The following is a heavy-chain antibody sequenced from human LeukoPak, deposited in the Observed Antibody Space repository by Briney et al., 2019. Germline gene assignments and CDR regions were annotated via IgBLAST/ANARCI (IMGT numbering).Heavy chain of an antibody. CDR3: ARVRGDTIFGVVYQYYFDY. CDR1: GYTFTVYY. Sequence: ASVKVSCKAFGYTFTVYYMHWVRQAPGQGLEWMGRINPNSGGTNYAQKFQGRVTMTRDTSISTAYMELSRLRSDDTAVYYCARVRGDTIFGVVYQYYFDYWGQGTLVTVSS. D-gene: IGHD3-3*01. V-gene: IGHV1-2*06. CDR2: INPNSGGT. J-gene: IGHJ4*02.